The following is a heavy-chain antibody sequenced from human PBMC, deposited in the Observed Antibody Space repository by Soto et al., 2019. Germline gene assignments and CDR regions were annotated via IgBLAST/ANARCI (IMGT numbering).Heavy chain of an antibody. D-gene: IGHD7-27*01. CDR3: ARDLSWGSNWYYYMDV. V-gene: IGHV3-23*01. Sequence: GGSLRLSCAASGFTFSSYPMSWVRQAPGKGLEWVSVISTSGGTTYYADSVRGRFTISRDNSKNTLYLQMNSLRAEDTAVYYCARDLSWGSNWYYYMDVWGKGSTVTVSS. CDR2: ISTSGGTT. J-gene: IGHJ6*03. CDR1: GFTFSSYP.